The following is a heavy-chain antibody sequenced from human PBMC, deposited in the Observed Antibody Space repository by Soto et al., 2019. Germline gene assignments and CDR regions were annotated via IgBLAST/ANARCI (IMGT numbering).Heavy chain of an antibody. Sequence: PSETLSLTCAVYGGSFSGYYWSWIRQPPGKGLEWIGEINHSGSTNYNPSLKSRVTISVDTSKNQFSLKLSSVTAADTAVYYCARGLPLYYYYYYGMDVWGQGTTVTVSS. D-gene: IGHD3-16*01. CDR3: ARGLPLYYYYYYGMDV. CDR1: GGSFSGYY. V-gene: IGHV4-34*01. CDR2: INHSGST. J-gene: IGHJ6*02.